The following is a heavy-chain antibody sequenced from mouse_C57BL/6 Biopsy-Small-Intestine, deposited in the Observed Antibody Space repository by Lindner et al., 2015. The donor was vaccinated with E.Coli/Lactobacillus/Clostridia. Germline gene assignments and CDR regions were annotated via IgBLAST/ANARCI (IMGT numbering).Heavy chain of an antibody. CDR3: STPSYYGYDVGYFDV. Sequence: VQLQESGAELVRPGASVKLSCTASGFNIKDDYMHWVKQGPEQGLEWIGWIDPENGDTEYASKFQGKATITADTSSNTAYLQLSSLTSEDTAVYYCSTPSYYGYDVGYFDVWGTGTTVTVSS. CDR1: GFNIKDDY. J-gene: IGHJ1*03. D-gene: IGHD2-2*01. CDR2: IDPENGDT. V-gene: IGHV14-4*01.